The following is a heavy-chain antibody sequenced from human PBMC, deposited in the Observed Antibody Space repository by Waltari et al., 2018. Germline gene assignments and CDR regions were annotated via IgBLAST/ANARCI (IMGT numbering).Heavy chain of an antibody. J-gene: IGHJ4*02. Sequence: QVQLQESAPGLVKPSETLSLTCTVSGGPISSYYWSWIRQPPGKGLEWIGYIYYSGSTNYNPSLKSRVTISVDTSKNQFSLKLSSVTAADTAVYYCGRESTTDWYVDHWGQGTLVTVSS. CDR3: GRESTTDWYVDH. CDR1: GGPISSYY. D-gene: IGHD3-9*01. CDR2: IYYSGST. V-gene: IGHV4-59*01.